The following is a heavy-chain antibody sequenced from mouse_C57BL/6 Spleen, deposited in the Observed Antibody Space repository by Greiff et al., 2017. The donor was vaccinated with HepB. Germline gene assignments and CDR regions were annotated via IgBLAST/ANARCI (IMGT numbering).Heavy chain of an antibody. CDR2: SRNKANDYTT. D-gene: IGHD1-1*01. J-gene: IGHJ1*03. CDR1: GFTFSDFY. Sequence: EVQVVESGGGLVQSGRSLRLSCATSGFTFSDFYMEWVRQAPGKGLEWIAASRNKANDYTTEYSASVKGRFIVSRDTSHSILYLQMNALRAEDTAMYYCARAPYYSGSSPYWYFDVWGTGTTVTVSS. V-gene: IGHV7-1*01. CDR3: ARAPYYSGSSPYWYFDV.